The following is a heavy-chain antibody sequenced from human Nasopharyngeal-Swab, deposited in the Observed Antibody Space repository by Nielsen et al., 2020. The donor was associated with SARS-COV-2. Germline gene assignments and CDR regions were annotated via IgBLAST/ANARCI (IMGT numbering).Heavy chain of an antibody. CDR3: ARVRYYYDSSGYYHPRSESGFTDAFDI. D-gene: IGHD3-22*01. CDR1: GYTFTSYA. Sequence: ASVKVSCKASGYTFTSYAMHWVRQAPGQRLEWMGWINAGNGNTKYSQKFQGRVTITRDTSASTAYMELSSLRSEDTAVYYCARVRYYYDSSGYYHPRSESGFTDAFDIWSQGTMVTVSS. CDR2: INAGNGNT. V-gene: IGHV1-3*01. J-gene: IGHJ3*02.